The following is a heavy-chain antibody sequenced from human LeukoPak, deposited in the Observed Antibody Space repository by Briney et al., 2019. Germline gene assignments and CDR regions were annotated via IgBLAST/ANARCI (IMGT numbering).Heavy chain of an antibody. Sequence: SETLSLTCTVSGDSISSGSYYWSWIRQPAGKGLEWIGRMYSSGNTNYNPSLKSRVTISLDTSKNQFSPKLSSVTAADTAVYYCARAIWFGEGHDYWGQGTLVTVSS. CDR2: MYSSGNT. CDR3: ARAIWFGEGHDY. D-gene: IGHD3-10*01. V-gene: IGHV4-61*02. CDR1: GDSISSGSYY. J-gene: IGHJ4*02.